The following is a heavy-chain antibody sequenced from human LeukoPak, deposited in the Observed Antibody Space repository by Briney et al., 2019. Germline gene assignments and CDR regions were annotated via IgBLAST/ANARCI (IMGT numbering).Heavy chain of an antibody. J-gene: IGHJ4*02. CDR1: GYTFISHY. V-gene: IGHV1-46*01. D-gene: IGHD6-6*01. CDR3: ARSDVSSSSLGFAY. CDR2: INPVGGST. Sequence: ASVKVSCKASGYTFISHYIHWMRQAPGQGLEWMGKINPVGGSTSYTQKFQGRVSMTTDTSTSTVYMDLSSLRSEDTALYYCARSDVSSSSLGFAYWGQGTLVTVSS.